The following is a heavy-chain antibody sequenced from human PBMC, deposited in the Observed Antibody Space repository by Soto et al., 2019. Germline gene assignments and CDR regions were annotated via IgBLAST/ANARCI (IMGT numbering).Heavy chain of an antibody. Sequence: EVQLVESGGGLVQPGGSLKLSCAASGFSLSGYWMHWVRQAPGKGLVWVSRINSDGSRTDYADSVKGRFTISRDNAKNTLSLQMNSLRAEDTVVYYCTRGFLPGNYWGQGTLVTVSS. CDR1: GFSLSGYW. CDR2: INSDGSRT. J-gene: IGHJ4*02. D-gene: IGHD2-21*01. CDR3: TRGFLPGNY. V-gene: IGHV3-74*01.